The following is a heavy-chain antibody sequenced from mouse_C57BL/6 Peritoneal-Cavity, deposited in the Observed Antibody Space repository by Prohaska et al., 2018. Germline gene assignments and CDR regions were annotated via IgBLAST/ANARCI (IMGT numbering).Heavy chain of an antibody. J-gene: IGHJ1*03. Sequence: EVQLLETGGGLVQPGGSRGLSCEGSGFTFSGFWMSWVRQTPGKTLEWIGDINSDGSEINYAPSIKDRFTIFRDNSKSTLYLQMSNVRSDDTATYFCMRYINYWYFDVWGTGTTVTVSS. CDR2: INSDGSEI. CDR1: GFTFSGFW. CDR3: MRYINYWYFDV. D-gene: IGHD1-1*01. V-gene: IGHV11-2*01.